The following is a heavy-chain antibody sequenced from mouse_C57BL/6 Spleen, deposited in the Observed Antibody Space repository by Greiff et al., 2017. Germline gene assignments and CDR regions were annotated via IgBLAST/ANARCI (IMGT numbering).Heavy chain of an antibody. V-gene: IGHV14-3*01. Sequence: VQLQQSVAELVRPGASVKLSCTASGFNIENTYMHWVKQRPEQGLEWIGRIDPANGNTKYAPKFQGKATITADTSSNTAYLQLSSLTSEDTDIYYCARGMDYWGQGTSVTVSS. CDR3: ARGMDY. CDR2: IDPANGNT. CDR1: GFNIENTY. J-gene: IGHJ4*01.